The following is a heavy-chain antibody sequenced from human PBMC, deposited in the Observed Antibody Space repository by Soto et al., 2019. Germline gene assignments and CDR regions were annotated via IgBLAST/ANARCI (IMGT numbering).Heavy chain of an antibody. CDR3: AKDRGSSWYGDDGYKNYYYGMDV. J-gene: IGHJ6*02. D-gene: IGHD6-13*01. V-gene: IGHV3-30*18. CDR2: ISYDGSNK. CDR1: GFTFSSYG. Sequence: PGGSLRLSCAASGFTFSSYGMHWVRQAPGKGLEWVAVISYDGSNKYYADSVKGRFTISRDNSKNTLYLQMNSLRAEDTALYYCAKDRGSSWYGDDGYKNYYYGMDVWGQGTTVTVSS.